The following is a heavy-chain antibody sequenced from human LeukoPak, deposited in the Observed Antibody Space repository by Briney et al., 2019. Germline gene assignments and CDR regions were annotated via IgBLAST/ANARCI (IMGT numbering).Heavy chain of an antibody. J-gene: IGHJ5*02. Sequence: SETLSLTCTVSGVSINDYYWTWIRQAPGKGLEWVGYISNSGTTDYNPYLKSRVTMSVDTSNNEFSLRPTSVTAADTAMYYCARVVRGAVTSNCFDPWGQGTLVTVSS. V-gene: IGHV4-59*01. CDR2: ISNSGTT. D-gene: IGHD4-17*01. CDR1: GVSINDYY. CDR3: ARVVRGAVTSNCFDP.